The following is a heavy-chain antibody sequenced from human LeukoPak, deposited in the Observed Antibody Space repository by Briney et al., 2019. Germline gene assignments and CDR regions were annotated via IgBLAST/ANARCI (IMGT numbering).Heavy chain of an antibody. CDR1: GFTFSSYE. V-gene: IGHV3-48*03. CDR2: ISSSGSTI. D-gene: IGHD2-15*01. J-gene: IGHJ4*02. Sequence: GGSLRLSCAASGFTFSSYEMNWVRQGLGKGLEWVSYISSSGSTIYYADSVKGRFTISRDNAKNSLYMQMNSLRAEDTAVYYCASFITVVVVAATESNFDYWGQGTLVTVSS. CDR3: ASFITVVVVAATESNFDY.